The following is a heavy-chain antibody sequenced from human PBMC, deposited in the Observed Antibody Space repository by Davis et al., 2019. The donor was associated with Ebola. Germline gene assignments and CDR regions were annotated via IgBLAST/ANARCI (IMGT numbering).Heavy chain of an antibody. Sequence: ASVKVSCKASGYTFTTYYMHWVRQAPGQGLEWMGIINPSGGSTTYAQKFQGRVTMTRDTSTSTAYMELSSLRSEDTAVYYCARDEDIVVVPAAIDYYYYGMDVWGKGTTVTVSS. D-gene: IGHD2-2*02. V-gene: IGHV1-46*01. CDR2: INPSGGST. J-gene: IGHJ6*04. CDR3: ARDEDIVVVPAAIDYYYYGMDV. CDR1: GYTFTTYY.